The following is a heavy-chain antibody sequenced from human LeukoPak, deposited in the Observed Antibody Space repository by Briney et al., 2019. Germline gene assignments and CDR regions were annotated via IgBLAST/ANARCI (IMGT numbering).Heavy chain of an antibody. J-gene: IGHJ4*02. CDR1: GGSISSGDYY. V-gene: IGHV4-30-4*01. Sequence: PSETLSLTCTVSGGSISSGDYYWSWIRQPPGKGLEWIGYIYYSGSTYYNPSLKSRVTISVDTSKNQFSLKLSSVTAADTAVYYCARASRPRFLEWPLAPRCGFDYWGQGTLVTVSS. CDR2: IYYSGST. D-gene: IGHD3-3*01. CDR3: ARASRPRFLEWPLAPRCGFDY.